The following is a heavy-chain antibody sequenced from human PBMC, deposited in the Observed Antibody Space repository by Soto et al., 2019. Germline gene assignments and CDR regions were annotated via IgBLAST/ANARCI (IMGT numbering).Heavy chain of an antibody. Sequence: SETLSHTCTVIGGSIRSPNFSWSWIRQHQGKGPERIGNIYYNGNTTYSQSLESRLTISLDPFKNQFSLTLKSVTAADTAVYYCTRDAPLGFGELSQWGQG. J-gene: IGHJ1*01. V-gene: IGHV4-31*03. CDR1: GGSIRSPNFS. CDR3: TRDAPLGFGELSQ. D-gene: IGHD3-10*01. CDR2: IYYNGNT.